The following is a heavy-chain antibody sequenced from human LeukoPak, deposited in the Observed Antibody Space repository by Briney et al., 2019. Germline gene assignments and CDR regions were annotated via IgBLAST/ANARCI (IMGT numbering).Heavy chain of an antibody. CDR1: GGSISSHY. D-gene: IGHD3-3*01. CDR3: ARAGPAREWSYYYMDV. CDR2: IYYSGNT. Sequence: SETLSLTCTVSGGSISSHYWTWIRQPPGKGLEWIGYIYYSGNTNYNPSLKSRVTISVDTSKNQFSLKLTSVTAADTAVYYCARAGPAREWSYYYMDVWGKGTTVTVSS. J-gene: IGHJ6*03. V-gene: IGHV4-59*11.